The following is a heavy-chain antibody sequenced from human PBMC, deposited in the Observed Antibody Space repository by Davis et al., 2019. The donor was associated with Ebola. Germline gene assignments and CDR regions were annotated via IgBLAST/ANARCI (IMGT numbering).Heavy chain of an antibody. D-gene: IGHD1-14*01. Sequence: GGSLRLSCAASGFTFSSYDMNWVRQAPGKGLEWVSYISSSGSTIYYADSVKGRFTISRDNAKNSLYLQMNSLRAEDTAVYYCARGTYVTTLDYWGQGTLVTVSS. CDR2: ISSSGSTI. J-gene: IGHJ4*02. V-gene: IGHV3-48*03. CDR3: ARGTYVTTLDY. CDR1: GFTFSSYD.